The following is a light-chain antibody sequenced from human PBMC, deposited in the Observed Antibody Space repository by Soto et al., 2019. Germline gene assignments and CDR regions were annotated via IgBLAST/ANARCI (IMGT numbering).Light chain of an antibody. CDR3: QQYNNWPPIT. CDR1: QSVSSSY. V-gene: IGKV3-15*01. J-gene: IGKJ5*01. Sequence: ELVLTQSPGTLSLSAGDSATLSCRASQSVSSSYLAWYQQKPGQAPRLLIYGASTRATGIPARFSGSGSGTEFTLTISSLQSEDFAVYYCQQYNNWPPITCGQGTRLEI. CDR2: GAS.